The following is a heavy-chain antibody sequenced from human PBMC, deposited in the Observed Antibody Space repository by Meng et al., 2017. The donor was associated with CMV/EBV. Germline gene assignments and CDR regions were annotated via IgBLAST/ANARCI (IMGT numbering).Heavy chain of an antibody. Sequence: EVQLVESGGXLVKPGGSLKLSCAASGFTFRSYSMNGVRQAPGKGLEWVSSISSSSSYIYYADSVKGRFTISRDNAKNSLYLQMNSLRAEDTAVYYCARDRDSGSYPSYYFDYRGQGTLGTVSA. CDR2: ISSSSSYI. V-gene: IGHV3-21*01. D-gene: IGHD1-26*01. J-gene: IGHJ4*02. CDR1: GFTFRSYS. CDR3: ARDRDSGSYPSYYFDY.